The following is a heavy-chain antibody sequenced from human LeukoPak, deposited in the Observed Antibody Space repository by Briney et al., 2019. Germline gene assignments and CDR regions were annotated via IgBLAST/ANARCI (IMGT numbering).Heavy chain of an antibody. Sequence: ASVKVSCKASGYTFTSYGISWVRQAPGQGLEWMGWISAYNGNTNYAQKLQGRVTMTTDTSSSTAYMELRSLRSDDTAVYYCARGRGQLVPYYYYYMDVWGKGTTVTVSS. V-gene: IGHV1-18*01. CDR2: ISAYNGNT. CDR1: GYTFTSYG. D-gene: IGHD6-6*01. J-gene: IGHJ6*03. CDR3: ARGRGQLVPYYYYYMDV.